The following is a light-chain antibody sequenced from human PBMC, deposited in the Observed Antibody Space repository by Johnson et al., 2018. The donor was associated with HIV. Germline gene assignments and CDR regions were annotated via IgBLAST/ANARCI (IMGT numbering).Light chain of an antibody. CDR2: ENN. J-gene: IGLJ1*01. CDR3: GTWDSSLSAHYI. Sequence: HSVLTQPPSVSAAPGQKVTISCSGSSSDMGNYAVSWYQQLPGTAPKLLIYENNKRPSGVPDRFSDSKSGTSATLGITGLQTGDEADYYCGTWDSSLSAHYIFGTGTKVTVL. CDR1: SSDMGNYA. V-gene: IGLV1-51*02.